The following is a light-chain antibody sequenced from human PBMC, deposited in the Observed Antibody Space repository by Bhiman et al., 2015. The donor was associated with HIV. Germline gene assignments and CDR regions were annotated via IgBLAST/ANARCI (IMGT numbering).Light chain of an antibody. CDR2: VDSDGSH. CDR1: SGHSSYA. Sequence: QPVLTQSPSASASLGASVKVTCTLSSGHSSYAIAWHQQQPEMGPRYLMKVDSDGSHSKGDGSLTRFSGSSSGAERYLTISSLQSEDEADYYCQTWGTGTVVFGGGTKLTVL. V-gene: IGLV4-69*02. CDR3: QTWGTGTVV. J-gene: IGLJ2*01.